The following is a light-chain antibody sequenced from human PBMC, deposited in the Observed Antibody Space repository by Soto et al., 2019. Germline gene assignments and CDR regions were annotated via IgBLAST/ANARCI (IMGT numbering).Light chain of an antibody. Sequence: FVLTQSPGTLSLSPGERATLSCRASQTVRNNYLAWYQQKPGQAPRLLIYDASSRATGIPDRFSGGGSGTDFTLTISRLEPEDFAVYYCQQSKPFGQGSKVDIK. J-gene: IGKJ1*01. CDR3: QQSKP. CDR2: DAS. CDR1: QTVRNNY. V-gene: IGKV3-20*01.